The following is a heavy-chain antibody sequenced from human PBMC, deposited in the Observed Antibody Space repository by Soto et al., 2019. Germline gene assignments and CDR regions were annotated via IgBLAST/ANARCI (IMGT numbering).Heavy chain of an antibody. V-gene: IGHV3-9*01. D-gene: IGHD3-10*01. CDR2: VSWNSAIR. J-gene: IGHJ4*02. CDR1: GLTFDDYA. CDR3: ASRHPTGHYDY. Sequence: GGSLRLSCAVSGLTFDDYAMHWVRQAPGKGLEWASGVSWNSAIRGYADSVKGRFTISRDNAKNSLYLQMNSLRPEDTALYYCASRHPTGHYDYWGQGTLVTVSS.